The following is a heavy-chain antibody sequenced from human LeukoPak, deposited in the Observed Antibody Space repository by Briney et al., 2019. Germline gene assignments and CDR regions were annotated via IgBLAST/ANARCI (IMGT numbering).Heavy chain of an antibody. J-gene: IGHJ6*03. CDR2: ISTFSGNA. CDR3: ARGRYCSGGNCWAIYYYYMDV. D-gene: IGHD2-15*01. CDR1: GYTFNDYG. Sequence: ASVKVSCKASGYTFNDYGISWVRQAPGQGLEWMGWISTFSGNAKYAQTFQGRVTMTTDTSTSTAPMELKSLRSDDTAVYYCARGRYCSGGNCWAIYYYYMDVWGKGTTVTVSS. V-gene: IGHV1-18*01.